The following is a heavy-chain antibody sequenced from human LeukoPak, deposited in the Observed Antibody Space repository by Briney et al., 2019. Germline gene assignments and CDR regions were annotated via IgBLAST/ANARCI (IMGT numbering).Heavy chain of an antibody. D-gene: IGHD1-7*01. V-gene: IGHV3-43*02. J-gene: IGHJ4*02. CDR1: GFTFYDYA. CDR2: ISGDGGST. CDR3: AKDRSGTTGFDY. Sequence: GGSLRLSCAASGFTFYDYAMHWVRQAPGKGLEWVSLISGDGGSTYYADSVKGRFTISRDNSKNSLYLQMNSLRTEDTALYYCAKDRSGTTGFDYWGQGTLVTVSS.